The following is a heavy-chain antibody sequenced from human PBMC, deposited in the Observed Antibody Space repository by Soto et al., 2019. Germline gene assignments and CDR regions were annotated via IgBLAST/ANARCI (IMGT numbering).Heavy chain of an antibody. CDR3: ARDRVWRAFHYYGMDV. Sequence: SETLSLTCAVYGGSFSGYYWSWIRQPPGKGLEWIGEINHSGSTNYNPSLKSRVTISVDTSKNQFSLKLSSVTAADTAVYYCARDRVWRAFHYYGMDVWGQGTTVTVSS. CDR1: GGSFSGYY. CDR2: INHSGST. D-gene: IGHD1-1*01. J-gene: IGHJ6*02. V-gene: IGHV4-34*01.